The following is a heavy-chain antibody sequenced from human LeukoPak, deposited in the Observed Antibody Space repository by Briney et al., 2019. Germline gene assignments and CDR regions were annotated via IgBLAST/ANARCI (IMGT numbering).Heavy chain of an antibody. Sequence: SETLSPTCSVSGGSISSYYWTWIRQPPGKRLEWIGYRYYSGSTTYNPSLKSRVTISVDTSKSQFSLKLISVTAADTAIYYCARVRGDFETDWGQGTLVTVS. CDR3: ARVRGDFETD. V-gene: IGHV4-59*01. D-gene: IGHD3-16*01. CDR2: RYYSGST. J-gene: IGHJ1*01. CDR1: GGSISSYY.